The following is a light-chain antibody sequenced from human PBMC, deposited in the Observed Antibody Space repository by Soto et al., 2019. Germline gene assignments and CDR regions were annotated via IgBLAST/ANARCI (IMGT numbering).Light chain of an antibody. CDR1: SSDVGGFLY. CDR3: CSYAGSSTWV. J-gene: IGLJ3*02. V-gene: IGLV2-23*02. Sequence: QSALTQPASVSGSPGQSITISCTGTSSDVGGFLYVSWFQQHPGKAPKLLIYEVSKRPSGVSDRFSGSKSGSTASLTISGLQAEDEADYYCCSYAGSSTWVFGGGTKLTVL. CDR2: EVS.